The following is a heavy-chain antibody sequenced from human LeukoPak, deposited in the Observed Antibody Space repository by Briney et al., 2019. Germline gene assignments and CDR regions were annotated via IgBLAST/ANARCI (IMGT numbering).Heavy chain of an antibody. V-gene: IGHV4-39*07. CDR1: GGSISSSSYY. J-gene: IGHJ5*02. Sequence: SSETLSLTCTVSGGSISSSSYYWGWIRQPPGKGLEWIGSIYYSGSTYYNPSLKSRVTISVDTSKNQFSLKLSSVTAADTAVYYRARTAGCQLLWLSPNNQLWFDPWGQGTLVTVSS. D-gene: IGHD2-2*01. CDR2: IYYSGST. CDR3: ARTAGCQLLWLSPNNQLWFDP.